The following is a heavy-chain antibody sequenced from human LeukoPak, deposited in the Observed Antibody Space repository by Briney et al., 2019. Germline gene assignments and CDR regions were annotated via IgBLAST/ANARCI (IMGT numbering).Heavy chain of an antibody. D-gene: IGHD3-3*01. V-gene: IGHV3-66*01. J-gene: IGHJ3*02. CDR2: IYSGGRT. Sequence: GGSLRLSCAASGFTVSSNYMSWVRQAPGKGLEWVSVIYSGGRTYYADSVKGRFTISRDNSKNTLYLQMNSLRAEDTAVYYCARDLSGRDFWSGYYSDAFDIWGQGTMVTVSS. CDR3: ARDLSGRDFWSGYYSDAFDI. CDR1: GFTVSSNY.